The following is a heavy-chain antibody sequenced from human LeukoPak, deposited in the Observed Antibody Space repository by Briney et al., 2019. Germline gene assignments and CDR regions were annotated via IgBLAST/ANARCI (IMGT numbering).Heavy chain of an antibody. J-gene: IGHJ4*02. CDR1: GGTFSSHA. D-gene: IGHD3-22*01. Sequence: SVKVSCKASGGTFSSHAISWVRQAPGQGLEWMGGIIPMFGTANYAQNFQGRVTITADESTNTAYMEVSSLRSEDTAVYYCAVPYYDKTKLDYWGQGTLVTVSS. V-gene: IGHV1-69*13. CDR3: AVPYYDKTKLDY. CDR2: IIPMFGTA.